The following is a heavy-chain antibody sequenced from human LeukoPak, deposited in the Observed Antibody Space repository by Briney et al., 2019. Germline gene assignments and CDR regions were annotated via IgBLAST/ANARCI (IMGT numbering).Heavy chain of an antibody. Sequence: PGRSLRLSCAASGFIFSSYWMSWVRQAPGKGLEWVANIKQDGSEKYYVDSVKGRFTISRDNAKKSLYLQMNSLRVEDTAVYYCASSDGYNAKWGQGTLVTVSS. D-gene: IGHD5-24*01. CDR1: GFIFSSYW. CDR2: IKQDGSEK. CDR3: ASSDGYNAK. V-gene: IGHV3-7*03. J-gene: IGHJ4*02.